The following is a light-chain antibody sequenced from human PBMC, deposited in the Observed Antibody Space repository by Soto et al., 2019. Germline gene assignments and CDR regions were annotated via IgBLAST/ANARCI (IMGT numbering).Light chain of an antibody. CDR2: AAS. CDR1: QNINNY. CDR3: QQSYSAPLT. Sequence: DIQMTQSPSSLSASVVDRFTITFRASQNINNYLNWYQQKPGRAPKVLIYAASSLQSGVPSRFSGSGSGTDFTLTISSLQIEDSATYYCQQSYSAPLTFGGGTKVDIK. V-gene: IGKV1-39*01. J-gene: IGKJ4*01.